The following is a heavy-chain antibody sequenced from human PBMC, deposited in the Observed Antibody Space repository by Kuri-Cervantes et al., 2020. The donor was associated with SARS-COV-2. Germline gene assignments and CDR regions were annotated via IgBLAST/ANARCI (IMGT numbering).Heavy chain of an antibody. Sequence: SETLSLTCAVYGGSFGGYYWSWIRQPPGKGLEWIGEINHSGSTNYNPSLKSRVTISVDTSKNQFSLKLSSVTAADTAVYYCAGRHTRGATNYWGQGTLVTVSS. V-gene: IGHV4-34*01. D-gene: IGHD4/OR15-4a*01. CDR3: AGRHTRGATNY. CDR2: INHSGST. CDR1: GGSFGGYY. J-gene: IGHJ4*02.